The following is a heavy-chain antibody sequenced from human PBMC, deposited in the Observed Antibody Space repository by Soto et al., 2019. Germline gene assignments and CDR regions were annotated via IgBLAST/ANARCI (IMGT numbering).Heavy chain of an antibody. V-gene: IGHV1-24*01. J-gene: IGHJ4*02. CDR1: GYTLTELS. CDR2: FDPEDWET. D-gene: IGHD4-17*01. CDR3: ATATTVTTHFFDY. Sequence: ASVKVSCKVSGYTLTELSMHWVRQAPGKGLEWMGGFDPEDWETIYAQKFQGRVTMTEDTSTDTAYMDLSSLRSEDTAVYYCATATTVTTHFFDYWGQGTLVTVSS.